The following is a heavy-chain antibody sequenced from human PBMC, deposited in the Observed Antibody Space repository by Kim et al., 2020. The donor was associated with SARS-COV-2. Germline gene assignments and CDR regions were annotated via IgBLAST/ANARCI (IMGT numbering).Heavy chain of an antibody. CDR2: INTNTGNP. D-gene: IGHD3-22*01. CDR1: GYTFTSYA. CDR3: ARAEYYYDSSGYYAYYYYYYMDV. J-gene: IGHJ6*03. Sequence: ASVKVSCKASGYTFTSYAMNWVRQAPGQGLEWMGWINTNTGNPTYAQGFTGRFVFSLNTSVSTAYLQISSLKAEDTAVYYCARAEYYYDSSGYYAYYYYYYMDVGDKGATVTVSS. V-gene: IGHV7-4-1*02.